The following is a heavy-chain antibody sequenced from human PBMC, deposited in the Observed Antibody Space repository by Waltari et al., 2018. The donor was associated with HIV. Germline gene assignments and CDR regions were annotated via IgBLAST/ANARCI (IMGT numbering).Heavy chain of an antibody. Sequence: QDQLVQPGAEVKKPGASVKVSCQASGYTFTSYGFSWVRQAHGPGLEWMGWISAYNGNTNYAQKLQGRVTMTTDTSTSTAYMELRSLRSDDTAVYYCARGPAWACSGGSCYYGYWGQGTLVTVSS. CDR3: ARGPAWACSGGSCYYGY. CDR1: GYTFTSYG. D-gene: IGHD2-15*01. CDR2: ISAYNGNT. J-gene: IGHJ4*02. V-gene: IGHV1-18*01.